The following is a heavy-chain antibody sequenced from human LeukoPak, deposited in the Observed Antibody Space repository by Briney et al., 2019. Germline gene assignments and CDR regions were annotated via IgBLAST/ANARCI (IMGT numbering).Heavy chain of an antibody. D-gene: IGHD4-17*01. CDR3: AYGGDY. CDR2: INHSGST. CDR1: GGSFSGYY. J-gene: IGHJ4*02. V-gene: IGHV4-34*01. Sequence: SETLSLTCAVYGGSFSGYYWSWIRQPPGKGLEWIGEINHSGSTNYIPSLKSRVTISVDTSKNQFSLKLSSVTAADTAVYYCAYGGDYWGQGTLVTVSS.